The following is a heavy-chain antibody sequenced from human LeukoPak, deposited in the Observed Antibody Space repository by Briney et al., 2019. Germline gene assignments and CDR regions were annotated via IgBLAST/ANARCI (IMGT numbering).Heavy chain of an antibody. D-gene: IGHD6-6*01. Sequence: GGSLRLSCAASGFTFSSYAMSWVRQAPGKGLEWVSAISGSGGSTYYADSVKGRFTISRDNSKNTLYLQMNSLRAEDTAVYYCAKDLKYSSSSVGGRFDPWGQGTLVTVSS. CDR1: GFTFSSYA. V-gene: IGHV3-23*01. CDR3: AKDLKYSSSSVGGRFDP. J-gene: IGHJ5*02. CDR2: ISGSGGST.